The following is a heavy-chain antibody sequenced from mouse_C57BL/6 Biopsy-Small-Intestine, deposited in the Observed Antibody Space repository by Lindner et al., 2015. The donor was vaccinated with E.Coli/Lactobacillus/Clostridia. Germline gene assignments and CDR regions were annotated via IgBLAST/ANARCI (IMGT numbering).Heavy chain of an antibody. V-gene: IGHV1-82*01. J-gene: IGHJ3*01. CDR3: TRLPSYGSSYVGFAY. CDR1: GYAFSSSW. D-gene: IGHD1-1*01. Sequence: VQLQESGPELVKPGASVKISCKASGYAFSSSWMNWVKQRPGKGLEWIGRIYPGDGDTNYNGKFKGKATLTADKSSSTAYMQLSSLTSEDSAVYYCTRLPSYGSSYVGFAYWGQGTLVTVSA. CDR2: IYPGDGDT.